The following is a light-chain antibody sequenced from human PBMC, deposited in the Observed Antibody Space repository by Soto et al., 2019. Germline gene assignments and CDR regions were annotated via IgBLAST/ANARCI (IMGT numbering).Light chain of an antibody. J-gene: IGKJ1*01. CDR1: QSISGS. CDR3: QQYNGYWT. Sequence: DIPMTHSPSTLSASVGDRVTITCRASQSISGSLAWYQQKPGKAPKLLIYEASNLKSGVPSRFSGSGSGTEYTLTISSLQPDDSASYYCQQYNGYWTFGQGTRVEIK. CDR2: EAS. V-gene: IGKV1-5*03.